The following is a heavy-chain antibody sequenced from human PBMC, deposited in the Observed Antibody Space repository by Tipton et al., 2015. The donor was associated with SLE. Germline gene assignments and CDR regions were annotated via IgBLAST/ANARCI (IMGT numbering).Heavy chain of an antibody. CDR1: GGSISSHY. Sequence: TLSLTCTVSGGSISSHYWSWIRQPPGKGLEWIGYIYYSGSTNYNPSLKSRVTISVDTSKNQFSLKLSSVTAADTAVYYCARDSTGPWGQGTLFTVSS. CDR3: ARDSTGP. J-gene: IGHJ4*02. V-gene: IGHV4-59*11. D-gene: IGHD4-11*01. CDR2: IYYSGST.